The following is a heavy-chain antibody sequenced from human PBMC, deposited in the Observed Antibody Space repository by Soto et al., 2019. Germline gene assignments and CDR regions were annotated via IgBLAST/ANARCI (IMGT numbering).Heavy chain of an antibody. CDR1: GFTFSSFP. Sequence: PGGSLRLSCAASGFTFSSFPRHWVRQAPGKGLERVALISYDGSNKYYADSVKGRFTISRDNSKNTLYLQMNSLRAEDTALYYCAREGGVSGWYWGGDYWGQGTPVTVSS. D-gene: IGHD6-19*01. V-gene: IGHV3-30-3*01. J-gene: IGHJ4*02. CDR2: ISYDGSNK. CDR3: AREGGVSGWYWGGDY.